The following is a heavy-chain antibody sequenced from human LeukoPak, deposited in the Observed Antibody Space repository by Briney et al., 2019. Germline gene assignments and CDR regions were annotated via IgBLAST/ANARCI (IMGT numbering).Heavy chain of an antibody. Sequence: SETLSFTCNVSGGSINGYYWSWIRQPPGKGLEWIGCIYYSGSTTYNPSLKSRVSISVDTSKNQFYMRLNSVAATDTAVYYCARHRGHYNAHDAFDIWGQGTLVTVSS. CDR3: ARHRGHYNAHDAFDI. V-gene: IGHV4-59*08. CDR2: IYYSGST. J-gene: IGHJ3*02. D-gene: IGHD1-14*01. CDR1: GGSINGYY.